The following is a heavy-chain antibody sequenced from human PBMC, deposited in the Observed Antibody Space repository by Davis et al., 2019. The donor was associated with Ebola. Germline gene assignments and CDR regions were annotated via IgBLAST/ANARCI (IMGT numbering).Heavy chain of an antibody. CDR1: GFTFSSYA. CDR3: AKDLARAFFRSGYSTYYFDY. CDR2: ISGSGGST. J-gene: IGHJ4*02. Sequence: PGGSLRLSCAASGFTFSSYAMSWVRQAPGKGLEWVSAISGSGGSTYYADSVKGRFTISRDNSKNTLYLQMNSLRAEDTAVYYCAKDLARAFFRSGYSTYYFDYWGQGTLVTVSS. V-gene: IGHV3-23*01. D-gene: IGHD3-3*01.